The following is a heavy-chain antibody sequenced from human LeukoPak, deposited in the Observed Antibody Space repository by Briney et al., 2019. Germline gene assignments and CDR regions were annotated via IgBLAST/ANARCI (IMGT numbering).Heavy chain of an antibody. V-gene: IGHV4-59*12. J-gene: IGHJ4*02. Sequence: SETLSLTCTVSGGSISTYYWSWIRQPPGKGLEWIGYIYYSGSTNYNPSLKSRVTISVDTSKNQFSLKLSSVTAADTAVYYCAREKYYYDSSGCNFDYWGQGTLVTVSS. CDR1: GGSISTYY. D-gene: IGHD3-22*01. CDR2: IYYSGST. CDR3: AREKYYYDSSGCNFDY.